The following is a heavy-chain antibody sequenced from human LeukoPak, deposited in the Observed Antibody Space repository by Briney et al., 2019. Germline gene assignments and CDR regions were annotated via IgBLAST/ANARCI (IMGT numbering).Heavy chain of an antibody. D-gene: IGHD3-10*01. CDR1: GFTFSSYA. CDR2: ISGSGGST. V-gene: IGHV3-23*01. J-gene: IGHJ4*02. Sequence: PGGSLRLSCAASGFTFSSYAMSWVRQAPGKGLEWVSAISGSGGSTYYADSVKGRFTISRDNSKNTLYLQMNCLRAEDTAVYYCAKCGSGSAIEYYFDYWGQGTLVTVSS. CDR3: AKCGSGSAIEYYFDY.